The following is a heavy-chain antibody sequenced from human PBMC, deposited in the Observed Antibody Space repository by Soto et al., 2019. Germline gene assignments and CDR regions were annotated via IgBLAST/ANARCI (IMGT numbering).Heavy chain of an antibody. Sequence: PGGSLRLSCAAPGFTFSNYAMTWVRQAPGKGLEWVSVITGSGGGTYFVDSVKGRFTISRDNSKNTVYLQMNSLRSEDTAVYYCATTTVRNAFDYWGQGTLVTVSS. J-gene: IGHJ4*02. CDR1: GFTFSNYA. CDR2: ITGSGGGT. V-gene: IGHV3-23*01. CDR3: ATTTVRNAFDY. D-gene: IGHD4-17*01.